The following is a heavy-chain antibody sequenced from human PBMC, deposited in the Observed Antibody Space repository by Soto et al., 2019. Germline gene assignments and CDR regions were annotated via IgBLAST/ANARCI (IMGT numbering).Heavy chain of an antibody. CDR2: ISSSGSSI. Sequence: QVQLVESGGGLVKPGGSLRLSCAASGLTFSDCYMNWIRQAPGKGLEWVSYISSSGSSINYAGSVKGRFTISRDNAKNSLYLQMNSPRAEDTAMYYCARVRFGEWGYAMDVWGKGTTVTVSS. CDR3: ARVRFGEWGYAMDV. CDR1: GLTFSDCY. V-gene: IGHV3-11*01. D-gene: IGHD3-10*01. J-gene: IGHJ6*04.